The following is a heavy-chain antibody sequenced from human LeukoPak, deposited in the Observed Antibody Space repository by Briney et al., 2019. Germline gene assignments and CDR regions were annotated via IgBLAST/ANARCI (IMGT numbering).Heavy chain of an antibody. CDR1: GFTFSSHA. CDR2: IFGSGSSP. J-gene: IGHJ4*02. CDR3: GKTPVGYSSGQKPAWPVDY. D-gene: IGHD5-18*01. V-gene: IGHV3-23*01. Sequence: QAGGSLRLSCDASGFTFSSHAMYWVRQAPGKGLEWVAGIFGSGSSPHYADPVKGRFTISRDNSRNTVYLQINSLRAEDTAVYYCGKTPVGYSSGQKPAWPVDYWGQGTLVTVSS.